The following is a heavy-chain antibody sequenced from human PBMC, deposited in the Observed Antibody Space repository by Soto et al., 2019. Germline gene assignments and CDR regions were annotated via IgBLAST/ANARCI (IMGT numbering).Heavy chain of an antibody. V-gene: IGHV1-3*01. J-gene: IGHJ5*02. CDR3: ARARGVVPAAISYWFDP. Sequence: SVKVSCKASGYTFTSYAMHWVRQAPGQRLEWMGWINAGNGNTKYSQKFQGRVTITRDTSASTAYMELSSLRSEDTAVYYCARARGVVPAAISYWFDPWGQGTLVTVSS. CDR2: INAGNGNT. D-gene: IGHD2-2*02. CDR1: GYTFTSYA.